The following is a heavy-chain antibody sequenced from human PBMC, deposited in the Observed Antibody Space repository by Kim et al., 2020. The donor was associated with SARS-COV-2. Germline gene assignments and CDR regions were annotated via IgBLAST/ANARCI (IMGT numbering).Heavy chain of an antibody. V-gene: IGHV1-24*01. CDR3: ATLTYSSGWKTFDY. J-gene: IGHJ4*02. D-gene: IGHD6-19*01. Sequence: AQKFQGRVTMTEDTSTDTAYMELSSLRSEDTAVYYCATLTYSSGWKTFDYWGQGTLVTVYS.